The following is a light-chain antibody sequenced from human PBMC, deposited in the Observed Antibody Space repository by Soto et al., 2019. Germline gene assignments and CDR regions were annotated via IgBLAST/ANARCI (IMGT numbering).Light chain of an antibody. CDR2: SNN. V-gene: IGLV1-44*01. CDR1: SSNIGSNT. CDR3: AAWDERLNAVV. Sequence: QSVLTQPPSSSGTPGQRVTISCSGSSSNIGSNTVNWYQQLPGTAPKLLIYSNNQRPSGVPDRFSGSKSGTSASLAISGLQSEDEADYYCAAWDERLNAVVFGGGTKVTXL. J-gene: IGLJ2*01.